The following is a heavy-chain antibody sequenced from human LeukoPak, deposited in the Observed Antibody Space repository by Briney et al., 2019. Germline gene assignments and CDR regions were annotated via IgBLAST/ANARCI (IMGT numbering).Heavy chain of an antibody. CDR1: GFRFSDFT. D-gene: IGHD6-19*01. J-gene: IGHJ3*02. Sequence: AGGSLRLSCAASGFRFSDFTMTWVRQAPGKGPEWVSAIGGRGTSTYYADSVKGRFTISRDNSKNTLYLQMNSLRAEDTAVYYCAKFRYEQWLVHPSDAFDIWGQGTMVTVSS. V-gene: IGHV3-23*01. CDR3: AKFRYEQWLVHPSDAFDI. CDR2: IGGRGTST.